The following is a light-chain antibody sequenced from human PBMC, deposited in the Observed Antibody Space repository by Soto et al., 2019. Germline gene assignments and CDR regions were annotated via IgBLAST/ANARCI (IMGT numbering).Light chain of an antibody. J-gene: IGLJ1*01. V-gene: IGLV1-47*01. Sequence: QSVLTQPPSTSRTPGQRVTISCSGSSSDIGSNAVYWYQQLPGTAPKLLIYRNNQRPSGVPDRFSGTKSGTSASLAISGLRSEDEADYYCAAWNEGLSGFVFGTGNKVTVL. CDR3: AAWNEGLSGFV. CDR1: SSDIGSNA. CDR2: RNN.